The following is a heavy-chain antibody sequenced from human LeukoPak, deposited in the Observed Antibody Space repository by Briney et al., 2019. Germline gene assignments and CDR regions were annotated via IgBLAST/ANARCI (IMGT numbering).Heavy chain of an antibody. D-gene: IGHD4-17*01. CDR3: ARDQRDYGDYLFDY. CDR2: IYYSGST. J-gene: IGHJ4*02. Sequence: SETLSLTCTVSGGSISSYYWSWIRQPPGKGLEWIGYIYYSGSTNYNPSLKSRVTISVDTSKNQFSLKLSSVTAADTAVYYCARDQRDYGDYLFDYWGQGTLVTVSS. CDR1: GGSISSYY. V-gene: IGHV4-59*12.